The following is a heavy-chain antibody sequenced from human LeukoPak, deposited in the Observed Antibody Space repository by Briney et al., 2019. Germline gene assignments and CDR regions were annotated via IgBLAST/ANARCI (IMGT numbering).Heavy chain of an antibody. D-gene: IGHD3-22*01. J-gene: IGHJ4*02. CDR2: IYHSGST. CDR3: ARLRGTSGYYGWFDY. Sequence: SETLSLTCTVSGYSITSGYYWGWIRQPPGKGLEWIGSIYHSGSTYYNPSLKSRVTVSVDTSKNQFSLKLNSVTAADTAVYYCARLRGTSGYYGWFDYWGQGTLVTVSS. CDR1: GYSITSGYY. V-gene: IGHV4-38-2*02.